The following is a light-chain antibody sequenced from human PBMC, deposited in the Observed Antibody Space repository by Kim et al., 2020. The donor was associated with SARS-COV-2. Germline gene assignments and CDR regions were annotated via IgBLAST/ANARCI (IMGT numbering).Light chain of an antibody. CDR2: YDS. J-gene: IGLJ1*01. CDR3: QVWDSSSDHYV. Sequence: SYELTQPPSVSVAPGKTARITCGGNNIGSKSVHWYQQKPGQAPVLVIYYDSDRPSGIPERFSGSNSGNTATLTISRVEAGDEADYYCQVWDSSSDHYVLGTGTKGTVL. V-gene: IGLV3-21*04. CDR1: NIGSKS.